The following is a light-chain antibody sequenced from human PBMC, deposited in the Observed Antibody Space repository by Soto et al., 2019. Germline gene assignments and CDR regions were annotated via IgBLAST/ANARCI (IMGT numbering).Light chain of an antibody. CDR2: GNS. V-gene: IGLV1-40*01. J-gene: IGLJ3*02. Sequence: QSVLTQPPSMSGAPGQRVTISCTGSSSNIGAGYDVHWYQQLPGTAPKLLIYGNSHRPSGVPDRFSGSKSGTSASLAITGLQAEDEADYYCQSYDSSLSGLGVFGGGTKVPS. CDR3: QSYDSSLSGLGV. CDR1: SSNIGAGYD.